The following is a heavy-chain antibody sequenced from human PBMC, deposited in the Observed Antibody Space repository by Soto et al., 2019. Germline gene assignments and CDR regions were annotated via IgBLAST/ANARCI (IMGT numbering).Heavy chain of an antibody. Sequence: PGESLKISCKGSANSFTNYWIGWVRQMPGKGLEWMGIIYPGDSDTTYSPSFQGQVTISADKSITTAYLQWSSLKASDTAMYYWASSQQFGTNLLGLFSGFAPWGQGPRVTVS. CDR1: ANSFTNYW. CDR3: ASSQQFGTNLLGLFSGFAP. CDR2: IYPGDSDT. J-gene: IGHJ5*02. V-gene: IGHV5-51*01. D-gene: IGHD2-8*01.